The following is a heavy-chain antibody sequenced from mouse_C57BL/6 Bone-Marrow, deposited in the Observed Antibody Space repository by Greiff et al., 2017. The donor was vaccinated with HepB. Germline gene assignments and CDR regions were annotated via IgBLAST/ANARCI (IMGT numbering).Heavy chain of an antibody. CDR3: SSDFYDY. J-gene: IGHJ2*01. Sequence: EVQLVESGGGLVKPGGSLKLSCAASGFTFSSYAMPWVRQTPEKRLEWVATISDGGSYTYYPDNVKGRYTISRDNAKNNLYLQMSHLKSEDTAMYYCSSDFYDYWGQGTTLTVSS. CDR2: ISDGGSYT. CDR1: GFTFSSYA. V-gene: IGHV5-4*01.